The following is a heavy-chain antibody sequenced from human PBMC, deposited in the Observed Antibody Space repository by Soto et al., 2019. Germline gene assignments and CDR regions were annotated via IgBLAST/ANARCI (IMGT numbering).Heavy chain of an antibody. V-gene: IGHV4-59*01. CDR3: AIASVLLWSPYYYGMDV. CDR1: GGSISSYY. D-gene: IGHD3-10*01. CDR2: IYYSGST. Sequence: QVQLQESDPGLVKPSETLSLTCTVSGGSISSYYWSWIRKHPGKGLEWIGYIYYSGSTNYNPSLKSRVTISVDTSTNKFSLKLSSVTAADTAVYYCAIASVLLWSPYYYGMDVWGQGTTVTVSS. J-gene: IGHJ6*02.